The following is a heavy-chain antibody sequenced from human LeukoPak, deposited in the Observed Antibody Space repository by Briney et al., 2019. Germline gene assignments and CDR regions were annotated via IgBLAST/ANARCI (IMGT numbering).Heavy chain of an antibody. CDR3: ARYETTSYYYYGMDV. Sequence: SETLSLTCAVYGGSFSGYYWRWLRQPPGKGLDWIGEINHSGSTNYIPSLKSRVAIPVDTSEHQFSLKLSSVTAAHTAVYYCARYETTSYYYYGMDVWGQGTTVTVSS. CDR2: INHSGST. J-gene: IGHJ6*02. D-gene: IGHD1-7*01. V-gene: IGHV4-34*01. CDR1: GGSFSGYY.